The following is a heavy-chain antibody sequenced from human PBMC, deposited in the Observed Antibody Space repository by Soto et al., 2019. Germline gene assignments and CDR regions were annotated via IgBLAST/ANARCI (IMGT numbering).Heavy chain of an antibody. J-gene: IGHJ4*02. Sequence: ASVKVSCKASGYTFTSYAMHWMRQAPGQGLEWMGWISAYNGNTNYAQKLQGRVTMTTDTSTGTAYMELRSLRSDDTAVYYCARDPPPPDYWGQGTLVTVSS. V-gene: IGHV1-18*01. CDR1: GYTFTSYA. CDR3: ARDPPPPDY. CDR2: ISAYNGNT.